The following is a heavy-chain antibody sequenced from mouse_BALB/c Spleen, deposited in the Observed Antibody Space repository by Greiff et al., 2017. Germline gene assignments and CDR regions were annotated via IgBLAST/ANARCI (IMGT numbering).Heavy chain of an antibody. CDR3: ARWGNYYAMDY. Sequence: DVMLVESGGGLVKPGGSLKLSCAASGFTFSDYYMYWVRQTPEKRLEWVATISDGGSYTYYPDSVKGRFTISRDNAKNNLYLQMSSLKSEDTAMYYCARWGNYYAMDYWGQGTSVTVSS. CDR1: GFTFSDYY. CDR2: ISDGGSYT. V-gene: IGHV5-4*02. J-gene: IGHJ4*01.